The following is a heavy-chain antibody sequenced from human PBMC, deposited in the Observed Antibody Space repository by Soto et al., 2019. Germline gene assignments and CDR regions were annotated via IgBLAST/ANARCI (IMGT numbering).Heavy chain of an antibody. CDR3: ARLGSSCHQRGYYYMYV. CDR2: IYPGDSDT. J-gene: IGHJ6*03. D-gene: IGHD6-6*01. Sequence: PGESLKISCKGSVYSFTNYWIGWVRQMPGKGLEWMGIIYPGDSDTRYSPSFQGQVTISADKSISTAYLQWSSLKASDTAMYYCARLGSSCHQRGYYYMYVWGKGTTVTVSS. V-gene: IGHV5-51*01. CDR1: VYSFTNYW.